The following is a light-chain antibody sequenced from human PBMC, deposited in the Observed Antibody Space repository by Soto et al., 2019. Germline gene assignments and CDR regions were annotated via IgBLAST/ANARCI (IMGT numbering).Light chain of an antibody. CDR1: ESVSSSY. Sequence: EIVLTQSPVTLSLSPGERATLSCRACESVSSSYLAWYQQKPGQAPRLLFYGQSNRATGIPDRFSGSGSGIDLILTISRLEPDDFAVYYCKQYGRSQWTFGQGTKVDIX. CDR2: GQS. J-gene: IGKJ1*01. V-gene: IGKV3-20*01. CDR3: KQYGRSQWT.